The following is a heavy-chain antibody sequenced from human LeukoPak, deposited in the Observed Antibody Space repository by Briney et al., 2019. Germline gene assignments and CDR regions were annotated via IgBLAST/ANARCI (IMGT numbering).Heavy chain of an antibody. J-gene: IGHJ3*02. CDR3: ATLETAARYAFDI. CDR2: INHSGST. V-gene: IGHV4-34*01. CDR1: GRSFSGYY. D-gene: IGHD6-6*01. Sequence: SETLSLTCAVYGRSFSGYYWSWIRQPPGKGLEWIGEINHSGSTNYNPSLKSRVTISVDTSKNQFSLKLSSVTAADTAVYYCATLETAARYAFDIWGQGTMVTVSS.